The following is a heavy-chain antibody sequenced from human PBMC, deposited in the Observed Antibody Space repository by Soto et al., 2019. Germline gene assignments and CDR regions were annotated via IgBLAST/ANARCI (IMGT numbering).Heavy chain of an antibody. CDR2: TYYRSKWYN. V-gene: IGHV6-1*01. D-gene: IGHD2-2*02. Sequence: SQTLSLTCAISGDSVSSNSAAWNWIRQSPSRGLEWLGRTYYRSKWYNDYAVSVKSRITINPDTSKNQFSLQLNSVTPEDTAVYYCARERYCSSTSCYTGGYYYYGMDVWGQGTTVTVSS. CDR3: ARERYCSSTSCYTGGYYYYGMDV. J-gene: IGHJ6*02. CDR1: GDSVSSNSAA.